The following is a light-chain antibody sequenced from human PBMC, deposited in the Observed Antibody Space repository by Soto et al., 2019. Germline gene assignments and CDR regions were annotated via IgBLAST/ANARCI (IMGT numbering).Light chain of an antibody. V-gene: IGKV3-20*01. CDR1: QSVSSSY. CDR2: GAS. Sequence: EFVLAQSPRTLALSPGEKATLSCMAGQSVSSSYLAWYQQKPGQAPRLLIYGASSRATGIPDRFSGSGYGRDFTLTTSRLEPEDFAVYYCQQYGSSPLLNIGGGTKVDIK. CDR3: QQYGSSPLLN. J-gene: IGKJ4*01.